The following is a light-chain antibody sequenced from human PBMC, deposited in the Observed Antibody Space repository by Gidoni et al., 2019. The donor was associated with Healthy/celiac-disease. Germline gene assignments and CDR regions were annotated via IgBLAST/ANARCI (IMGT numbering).Light chain of an antibody. V-gene: IGLV1-51*02. Sequence: SELTQPPSVSAAPGPEGTISCYGSSSNIGHNSVSWYQQLPGTAPKLRIYEHTTRPSGIPDRFSGSQSGTSATLGITGLQTGDEADYYCGTWDSSLSAGVFGGGTKLTVL. CDR3: GTWDSSLSAGV. J-gene: IGLJ2*01. CDR2: EHT. CDR1: SSNIGHNS.